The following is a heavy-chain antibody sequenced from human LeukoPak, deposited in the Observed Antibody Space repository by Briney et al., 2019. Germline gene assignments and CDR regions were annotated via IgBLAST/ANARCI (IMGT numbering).Heavy chain of an antibody. J-gene: IGHJ4*02. CDR3: AKGEWLRSKFDY. V-gene: IGHV3-23*01. CDR2: ISGNGGSI. D-gene: IGHD5-12*01. Sequence: PGGSLRLSCAASGFTFSSYAMSWVRQAPGKGLEWVSAISGNGGSIYYADSVKGRFTISRDNSKNTLYLQMNSLRAEDTAVYYCAKGEWLRSKFDYWGQGTLVTVSS. CDR1: GFTFSSYA.